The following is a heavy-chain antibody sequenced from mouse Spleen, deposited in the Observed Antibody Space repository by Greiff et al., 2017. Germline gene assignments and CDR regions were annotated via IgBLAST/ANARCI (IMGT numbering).Heavy chain of an antibody. D-gene: IGHD2-1*01. CDR1: GYTFTSYW. V-gene: IGHV1-52*01. J-gene: IGHJ2*01. Sequence: QVQLQQPGAELVRPGSSVKLSCKASGYTFTSYWMHWVKQRPIQGLEWIGNIDPSDSETHYNQKFKDKATLTVDKSSSTAYMQLSSLTSEDSAVYYCARGEGNGPLDYWGQGTTLTVSS. CDR2: IDPSDSET. CDR3: ARGEGNGPLDY.